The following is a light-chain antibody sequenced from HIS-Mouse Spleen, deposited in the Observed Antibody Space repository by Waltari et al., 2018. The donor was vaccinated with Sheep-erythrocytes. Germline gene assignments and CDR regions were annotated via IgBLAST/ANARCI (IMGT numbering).Light chain of an antibody. CDR3: QQYYSTPFT. CDR1: QSVLYSSNNKNY. J-gene: IGKJ3*01. Sequence: DIVMTQSPDSLAVSLGERATINCKSSQSVLYSSNNKNYFALYQQKPGQPPKLLIYWASTRESGVPDRFSGSGSGTDFTLTISSLQAEDVAVYYCQQYYSTPFTFGPGTKVDIK. V-gene: IGKV4-1*01. CDR2: WAS.